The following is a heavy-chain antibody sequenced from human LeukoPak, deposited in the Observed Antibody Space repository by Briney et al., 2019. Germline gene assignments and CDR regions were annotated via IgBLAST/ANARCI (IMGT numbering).Heavy chain of an antibody. J-gene: IGHJ4*02. CDR1: GFTFSSYA. D-gene: IGHD3-16*02. CDR2: MSGSGGST. CDR3: ARALSRHPTFGGVIADRD. V-gene: IGHV3-23*01. Sequence: GGSLRLSCAASGFTFSSYAMSWVRQAPGKGLEWVSAMSGSGGSTYYADSVKGRFTISRDNSKNTLYLQMNSLRAEDTAVYSCARALSRHPTFGGVIADRDWGQGALVTVSS.